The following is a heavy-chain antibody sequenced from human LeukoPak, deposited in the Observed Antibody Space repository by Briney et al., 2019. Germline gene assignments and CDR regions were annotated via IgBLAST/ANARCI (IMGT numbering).Heavy chain of an antibody. J-gene: IGHJ6*03. CDR3: ASSYCTNGVCAYYYYYMDV. V-gene: IGHV1-2*02. CDR1: GYTFTGYY. Sequence: GASVKVSCKASGYTFTGYYMHWVRQAPGPGLEWMGWINPNSGGTNYAQKFQGRVTMTRDTSISTAYMELSRLRSDDTAVYYCASSYCTNGVCAYYYYYMDVWGKGTTVTVSS. CDR2: INPNSGGT. D-gene: IGHD2-8*01.